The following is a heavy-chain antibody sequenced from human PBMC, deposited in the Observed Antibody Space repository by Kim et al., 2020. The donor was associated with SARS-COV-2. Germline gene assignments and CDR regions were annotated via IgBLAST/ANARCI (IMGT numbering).Heavy chain of an antibody. Sequence: GGSLRLSCAASGFTFSSYAMHWVRQAPGKGLEWVAVISYDGSNKYYADSVKGRFTISRDNSKNTLYLQMNSLRAEDTAVYYCARDPYGDFSQPDYWGQGTLVTVSS. CDR2: ISYDGSNK. J-gene: IGHJ4*02. CDR1: GFTFSSYA. V-gene: IGHV3-30*04. D-gene: IGHD4-17*01. CDR3: ARDPYGDFSQPDY.